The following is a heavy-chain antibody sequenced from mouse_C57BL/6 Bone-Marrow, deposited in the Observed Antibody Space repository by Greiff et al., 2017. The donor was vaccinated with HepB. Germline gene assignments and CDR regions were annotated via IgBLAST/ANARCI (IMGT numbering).Heavy chain of an antibody. D-gene: IGHD1-1*01. J-gene: IGHJ1*03. CDR1: GFNIKNTY. CDR2: IDPANGNT. V-gene: IGHV14-3*01. CDR3: ARERGTGVVPYWYFDV. Sequence: VQLKQSVAELVRPGASVKLSCTASGFNIKNTYMHWVKQRPEQGLEWIGRIDPANGNTKYAPKFQGKATITADTSSNTAYLQLSSLTSEDTAIYYCARERGTGVVPYWYFDVWGTGTTVTVSS.